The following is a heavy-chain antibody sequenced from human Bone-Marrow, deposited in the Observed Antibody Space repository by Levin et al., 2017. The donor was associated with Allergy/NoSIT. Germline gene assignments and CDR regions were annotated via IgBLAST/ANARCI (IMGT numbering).Heavy chain of an antibody. Sequence: GESLKISCKGSGYNFPSYWINWVRQMPGRGLEWLGRIDPSDSYTHYSPSLQGHVTISVDPSISTAYLQWSSLQASDTAIYYCAGLGMEDTEYYMDVWGKGTTVTVTS. J-gene: IGHJ6*03. CDR1: GYNFPSYW. CDR3: AGLGMEDTEYYMDV. CDR2: IDPSDSYT. V-gene: IGHV5-10-1*01. D-gene: IGHD3-16*01.